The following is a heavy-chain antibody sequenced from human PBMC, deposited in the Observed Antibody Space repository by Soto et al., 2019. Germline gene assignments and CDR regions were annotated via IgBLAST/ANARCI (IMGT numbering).Heavy chain of an antibody. D-gene: IGHD2-15*01. CDR3: ARDGSYWSGGSCYAFDI. CDR1: GFTFSSYW. J-gene: IGHJ3*02. CDR2: MNQDGSEK. Sequence: GGSLRLSCAASGFTFSSYWMSWVRQAPGKGLEWVANMNQDGSEKYYVDSVKGRFTSSRDNAKNSLYLQMNSLRAEGTAVYYCARDGSYWSGGSCYAFDIWGQGTMVTVSS. V-gene: IGHV3-7*01.